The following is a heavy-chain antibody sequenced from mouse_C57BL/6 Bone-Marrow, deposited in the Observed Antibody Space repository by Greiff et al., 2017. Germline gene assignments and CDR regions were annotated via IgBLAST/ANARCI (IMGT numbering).Heavy chain of an antibody. D-gene: IGHD1-1*01. Sequence: VQLQQSGAELARPGASVKLSCKASGYTFTSYGISWVKQRTGQGLEWIGEIYPRSGNTYYNEKFKGKATLTADKSSSTAYMELRSLTSEDSAVYFCARVPHYYGSSWAMDYEGQRTSVTVSS. J-gene: IGHJ4*01. CDR1: GYTFTSYG. CDR2: IYPRSGNT. CDR3: ARVPHYYGSSWAMDY. V-gene: IGHV1-81*01.